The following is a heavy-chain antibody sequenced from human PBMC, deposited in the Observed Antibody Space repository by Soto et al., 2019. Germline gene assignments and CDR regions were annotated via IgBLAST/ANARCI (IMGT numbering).Heavy chain of an antibody. D-gene: IGHD2-15*01. CDR1: GFSLSTSGVG. Sequence: QITLKESGPTLVKPTQTLTLTCTFSGFSLSTSGVGVGWIRQPPGKALEWLALIYWDDDKRYSPSLKSRLTTTQDTSKTQVVLTMPNMDPVDTATYYCAHSPSYCSGGSCYSGFAYWGQGTLVTVSS. CDR3: AHSPSYCSGGSCYSGFAY. J-gene: IGHJ4*02. CDR2: IYWDDDK. V-gene: IGHV2-5*02.